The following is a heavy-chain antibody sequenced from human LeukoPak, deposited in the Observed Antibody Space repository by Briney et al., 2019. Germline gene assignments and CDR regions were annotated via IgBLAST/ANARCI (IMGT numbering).Heavy chain of an antibody. CDR1: GGSISSSYYY. CDR2: IHNSGST. D-gene: IGHD5-18*01. V-gene: IGHV4-39*01. J-gene: IGHJ4*02. CDR3: ARQVTFGYAYAYYFDY. Sequence: SETLSLTCTVSGGSISSSYYYWGWVRQPPGKGLEWIGNIHNSGSTYYNPSLKGRLTIYVDTSKNQFSLKLSSVTAADTAVYYCARQVTFGYAYAYYFDYWGQGTLVTVSS.